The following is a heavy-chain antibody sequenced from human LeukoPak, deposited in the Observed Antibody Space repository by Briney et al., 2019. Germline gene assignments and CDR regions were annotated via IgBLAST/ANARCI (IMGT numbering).Heavy chain of an antibody. CDR3: ARGSSHYQLPRYWNWFDP. J-gene: IGHJ5*02. V-gene: IGHV4-59*12. D-gene: IGHD2-2*01. CDR1: GGSISSYY. Sequence: SETLSLTCTVSGGSISSYYWSWIRQPPGKGLEWIGYIYYSGSTNYNPSLKSRVTISVDTSKNQFSLKLSSVTAADTAVYYCARGSSHYQLPRYWNWFDPWGQGTLVTVSS. CDR2: IYYSGST.